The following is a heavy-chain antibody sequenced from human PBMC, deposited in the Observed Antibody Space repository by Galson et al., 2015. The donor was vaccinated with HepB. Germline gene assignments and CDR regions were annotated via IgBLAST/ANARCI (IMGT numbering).Heavy chain of an antibody. J-gene: IGHJ4*02. CDR1: GFTFSSYA. V-gene: IGHV3-30*04. CDR2: ISYDGSNK. Sequence: SLRLSCAASGFTFSSYAMHWVRQAPGKGLEWVAVISYDGSNKYYADSVKGRFTISRDNSKNTLYLQMNSLRAEDTAVYYCARDSPSGYFDYWGQGTLVTVSS. D-gene: IGHD3-10*01. CDR3: ARDSPSGYFDY.